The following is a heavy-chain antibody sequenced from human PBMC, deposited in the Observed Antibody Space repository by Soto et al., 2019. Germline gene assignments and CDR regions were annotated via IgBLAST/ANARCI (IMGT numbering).Heavy chain of an antibody. D-gene: IGHD3-10*01. Sequence: GASVKVSCKASGYTFTSYYMHWVRQAPGQGLEWMGIINPSGGSTSYAQKFQGRVTMTRDTSTSTVYMELSSLRSEDTAVYYCARAYGSGSYYEYYYYYMDVWGKGTTVTVSS. V-gene: IGHV1-46*03. CDR3: ARAYGSGSYYEYYYYYMDV. J-gene: IGHJ6*03. CDR1: GYTFTSYY. CDR2: INPSGGST.